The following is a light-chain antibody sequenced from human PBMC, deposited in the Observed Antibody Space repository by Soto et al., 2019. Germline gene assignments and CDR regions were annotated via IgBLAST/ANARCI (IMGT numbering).Light chain of an antibody. V-gene: IGKV3-11*01. CDR1: QSVSSY. Sequence: EIVLTQSPATLSLSPGERATLSCRASQSVSSYLAWYQQKPGQAPRLLIYDASNRATGILARFSGSGSGTDFTLTISSLEPEDFAVYYCQQRSIRPEWTFGQGTKVEIK. J-gene: IGKJ1*01. CDR2: DAS. CDR3: QQRSIRPEWT.